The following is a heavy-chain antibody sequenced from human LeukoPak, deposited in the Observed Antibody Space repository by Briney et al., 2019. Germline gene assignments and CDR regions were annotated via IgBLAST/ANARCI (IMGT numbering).Heavy chain of an antibody. CDR3: ARAPEYQLPI. CDR1: GFTFSSYA. CDR2: ISYDGSNK. Sequence: GGSLRLSCAASGFTFSSYAMHWVRQAPGKGLEWVAVISYDGSNKYYADSVKGRFTISRDNSKNTLYLQMNSLRAEDTAVYYCARAPEYQLPIWGQGTMVTVSS. D-gene: IGHD2-2*01. V-gene: IGHV3-30*14. J-gene: IGHJ3*02.